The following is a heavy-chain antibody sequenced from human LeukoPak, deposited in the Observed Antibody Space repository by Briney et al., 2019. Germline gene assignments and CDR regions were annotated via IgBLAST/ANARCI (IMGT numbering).Heavy chain of an antibody. J-gene: IGHJ6*03. CDR2: IGTASDT. CDR3: ARGPRSGKYYYMDV. D-gene: IGHD6-19*01. Sequence: GGSLRLSCAASGFTFSSFDMHWVRQPPGKGLEWVSTIGTASDTYYPGSVEGRFPLSRDNAKNYLYLQMNSLTAGDTAVYYCARGPRSGKYYYMDVWGKGPTVTVSS. V-gene: IGHV3-13*01. CDR1: GFTFSSFD.